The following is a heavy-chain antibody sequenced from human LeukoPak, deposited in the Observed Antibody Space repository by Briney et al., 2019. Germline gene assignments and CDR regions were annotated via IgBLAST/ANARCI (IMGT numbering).Heavy chain of an antibody. V-gene: IGHV5-51*01. J-gene: IGHJ4*02. CDR3: ARHEPGTILY. CDR1: GYSSNTYW. CDR2: IYPGDSDT. Sequence: GESLKISCKCSGYSSNTYWIAWVRQLPGKDLEWMGIIYPGDSDTRYSPSFQGEVTISADKSISTAYLQWSSQKASDTAMYYCARHEPGTILYWGQGTLVTVSS. D-gene: IGHD1-7*01.